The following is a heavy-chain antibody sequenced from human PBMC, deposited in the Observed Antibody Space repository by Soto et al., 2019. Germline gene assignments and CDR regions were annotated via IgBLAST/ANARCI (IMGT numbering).Heavy chain of an antibody. CDR2: IYYSGST. J-gene: IGHJ5*02. CDR1: GGSISSGGYY. D-gene: IGHD3-10*01. CDR3: ARRESLDSWFAP. V-gene: IGHV4-31*03. Sequence: SETLSLTCTVSGGSISSGGYYWSWIRQHPGKGLEWIGYIYYSGSTYYNPSLKSRVTISVDTPKNQFSLKLSSVTAADTAVYYWARRESLDSWFAPWGQGALVTVSS.